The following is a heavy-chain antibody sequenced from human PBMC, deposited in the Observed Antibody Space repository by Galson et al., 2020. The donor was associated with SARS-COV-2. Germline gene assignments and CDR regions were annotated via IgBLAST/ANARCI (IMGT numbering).Heavy chain of an antibody. CDR1: GGSIINYY. CDR3: ARLPEVRRVDY. Sequence: ASETLSFTCTVSGGSIINYYWSWIRQPPGKGLDCIGYIYYSGKTNYNPSLKSRVTISLDTSKNHFSLTLSSATAPDTAVYYCARLPEVRRVDYWGRGILVTVSS. J-gene: IGHJ4*02. CDR2: IYYSGKT. V-gene: IGHV4-59*01. D-gene: IGHD3-10*01.